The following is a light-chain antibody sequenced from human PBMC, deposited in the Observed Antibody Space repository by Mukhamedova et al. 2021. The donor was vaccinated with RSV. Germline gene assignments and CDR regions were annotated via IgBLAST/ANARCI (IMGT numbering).Light chain of an antibody. CDR2: AAS. V-gene: IGKV1-27*01. J-gene: IGKJ1*01. CDR3: HKSYGAPWR. Sequence: WYQRRVHGQAPKLLIYAASTLQSGVPSRFSGSGSGTDFTLTISSLQPEDVATYYCHKSYGAPWRFGKGTKVEIK.